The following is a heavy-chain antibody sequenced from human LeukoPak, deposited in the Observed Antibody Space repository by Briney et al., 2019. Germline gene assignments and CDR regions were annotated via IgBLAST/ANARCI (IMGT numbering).Heavy chain of an antibody. Sequence: PSETLSLTCTVSGGSISDYYWNWMRQPPGKGLEWIGYIYYSGRTNYNPSLKSRASISVDTSKNQFSLKLSSVTAADTAVYYCARDFRGSVDAFDIWGQGTMVAVSS. CDR3: ARDFRGSVDAFDI. J-gene: IGHJ3*02. CDR2: IYYSGRT. V-gene: IGHV4-59*01. CDR1: GGSISDYY.